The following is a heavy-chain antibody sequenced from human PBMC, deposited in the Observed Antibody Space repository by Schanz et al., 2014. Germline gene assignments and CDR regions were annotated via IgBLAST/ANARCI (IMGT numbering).Heavy chain of an antibody. CDR2: IYYNGTNK. D-gene: IGHD3-3*01. Sequence: QVQLVESGGGVVQPGRSLRLSCAASGFNFSNYDIHWVRQAPGKGLEWVALIYYNGTNKYYADSVKGRFTISRDNSKNTLYLQMNSLRADDTAVYYCARDLLVSHYDFWSGNDYWGQGTLXTVSS. J-gene: IGHJ4*02. V-gene: IGHV3-30*03. CDR1: GFNFSNYD. CDR3: ARDLLVSHYDFWSGNDY.